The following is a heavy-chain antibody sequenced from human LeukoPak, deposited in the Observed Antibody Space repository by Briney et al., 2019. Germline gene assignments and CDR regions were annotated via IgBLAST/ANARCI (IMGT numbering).Heavy chain of an antibody. Sequence: SETLSLTCTVSGGSISNYYWSWIRQPPGKGLEWIGYIYYSGSTNYNPSLKSRVTISVDTSKNQFSLKLSSVTAVDTAVYYCARDPSGSYFDYWGQGTLVTVSS. V-gene: IGHV4-59*01. D-gene: IGHD1-26*01. CDR2: IYYSGST. CDR3: ARDPSGSYFDY. J-gene: IGHJ4*02. CDR1: GGSISNYY.